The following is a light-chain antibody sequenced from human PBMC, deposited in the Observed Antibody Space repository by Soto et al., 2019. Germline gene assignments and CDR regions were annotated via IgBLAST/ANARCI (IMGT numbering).Light chain of an antibody. CDR1: SSNIGTNF. Sequence: QSVLTQPPSASGTPGQRVTISCSGSSSNIGTNFVYWYQQLPGTAPKLLIFSNAQRPSGVPDRFSGSRSGTSASLAISGLRSEDEADYYCAAWDESLSGWVFGGGTKLTVL. CDR2: SNA. CDR3: AAWDESLSGWV. V-gene: IGLV1-47*02. J-gene: IGLJ3*02.